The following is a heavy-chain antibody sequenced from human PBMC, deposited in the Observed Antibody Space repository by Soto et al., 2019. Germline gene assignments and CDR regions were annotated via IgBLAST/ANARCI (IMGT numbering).Heavy chain of an antibody. D-gene: IGHD4-17*01. J-gene: IGHJ4*02. CDR1: GGTFSSYA. V-gene: IGHV1-69*13. CDR2: IIPIFGTA. Sequence: SVKVSCKASGGTFSSYAISWVRQAPGQGLEWMGGIIPIFGTANYAQKFQGRVTITADESTSTAYMELSSLRSEDTAVYYCARGDSNGGYPTSWGQGTLVTVSS. CDR3: ARGDSNGGYPTS.